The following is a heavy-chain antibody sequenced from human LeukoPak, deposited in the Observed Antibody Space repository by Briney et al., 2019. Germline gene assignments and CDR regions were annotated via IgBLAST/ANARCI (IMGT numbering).Heavy chain of an antibody. V-gene: IGHV3-30*04. CDR1: GFTFSSYA. CDR3: ARVMWFGELSDY. D-gene: IGHD3-10*01. Sequence: GGSLRLSCAASGFTFSSYAMHWVRQAPGKGLEWVAVISYDGSNKYYADSVKGRFTISRDNSKNTLYLQMNSLRAEDTAVYYCARVMWFGELSDYWGQGTLVTVS. CDR2: ISYDGSNK. J-gene: IGHJ4*02.